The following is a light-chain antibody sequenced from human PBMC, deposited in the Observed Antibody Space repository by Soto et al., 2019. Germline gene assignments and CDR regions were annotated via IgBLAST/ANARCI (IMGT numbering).Light chain of an antibody. Sequence: QSALTQPASVSGSPGQSITISCTGTSSDVGGYNYVSWYQQHLGKAPKLMIYEVSNRPSQVSNRFSGSKSGNTASLTISGLQAEDEADYYCSSYTSSSSLVFGGGTKLTVL. J-gene: IGLJ3*02. CDR2: EVS. CDR3: SSYTSSSSLV. V-gene: IGLV2-14*01. CDR1: SSDVGGYNY.